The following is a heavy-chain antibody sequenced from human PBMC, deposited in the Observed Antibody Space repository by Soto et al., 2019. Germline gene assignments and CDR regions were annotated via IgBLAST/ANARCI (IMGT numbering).Heavy chain of an antibody. D-gene: IGHD2-8*01. J-gene: IGHJ3*02. CDR2: TYYRSKWYN. V-gene: IGHV6-1*01. CDR3: ASDRGYCTNGGCYRRGAFDI. CDR1: GDSVSSNSAA. Sequence: QSQTLSLTCAISGDSVSSNSAAWNWIRQSPSRGLEWLGRTYYRSKWYNDYAVSVKNRITFNPDTSKDKFSLQLNSVTTKLRAVDYGASDRGYCTNGGCYRRGAFDIWGQGTMVTVSS.